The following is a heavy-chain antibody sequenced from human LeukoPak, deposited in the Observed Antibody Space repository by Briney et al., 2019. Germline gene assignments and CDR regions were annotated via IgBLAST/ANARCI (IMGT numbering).Heavy chain of an antibody. CDR2: IFYSGST. CDR3: ARFDDILTGYYGYIDY. J-gene: IGHJ4*02. Sequence: SETLSLTCTVSGGSISSSSYYWGWIRQPPGKGLEWIGTIFYSGSTYYNPSLKSRVTISVDTSRIQFSLKLTSVTAADTAVYYCARFDDILTGYYGYIDYWGQGTLVTVSS. CDR1: GGSISSSSYY. V-gene: IGHV4-39*07. D-gene: IGHD3-9*01.